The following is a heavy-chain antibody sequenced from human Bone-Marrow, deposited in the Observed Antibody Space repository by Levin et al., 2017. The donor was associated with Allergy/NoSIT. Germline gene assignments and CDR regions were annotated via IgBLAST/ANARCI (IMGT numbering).Heavy chain of an antibody. V-gene: IGHV4-59*01. D-gene: IGHD6-13*01. J-gene: IGHJ5*02. CDR3: GRSWYGRSFDL. CDR2: IFNSATT. Sequence: SETLSLTCNVSGAPITSYYWGWIRQLPGKRLEWIAYIFNSATTKYNPSLQSRVTISVDKSKNQLSLKLRSVTAADTALYFCGRSWYGRSFDLWGQGTLVTVSS. CDR1: GAPITSYY.